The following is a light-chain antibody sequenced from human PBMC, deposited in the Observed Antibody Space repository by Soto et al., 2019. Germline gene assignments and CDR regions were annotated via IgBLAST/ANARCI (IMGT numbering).Light chain of an antibody. J-gene: IGKJ5*01. V-gene: IGKV3-11*01. CDR3: QQRNNWPPIT. Sequence: EIVMTQSPATLSVSPGERATLSCRASQSVSSNLAWYQQKPGQAPRLLIYDASNRATGVPARFSGSGSGTDFTLTIGSLEPEDFALYYCQQRNNWPPITFGQGTRLEIK. CDR1: QSVSSN. CDR2: DAS.